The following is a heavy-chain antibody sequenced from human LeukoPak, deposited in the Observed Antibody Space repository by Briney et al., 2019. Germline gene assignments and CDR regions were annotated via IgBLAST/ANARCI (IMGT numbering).Heavy chain of an antibody. CDR3: ARGGLLFNWFDP. CDR2: INHSGST. D-gene: IGHD2/OR15-2a*01. Sequence: SETLSLTCAVYGGSFSGYYWSWIRQPPGKGLEWIGEINHSGSTNYNPSLKSRVTISVDTSKNQFSLKLSSVTAADTAVYYCARGGLLFNWFDPWGQGTLVTGSS. V-gene: IGHV4-34*01. CDR1: GGSFSGYY. J-gene: IGHJ5*02.